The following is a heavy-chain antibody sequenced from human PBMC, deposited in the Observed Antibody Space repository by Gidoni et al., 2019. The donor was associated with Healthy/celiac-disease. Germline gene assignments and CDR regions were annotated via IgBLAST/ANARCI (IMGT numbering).Heavy chain of an antibody. J-gene: IGHJ6*02. V-gene: IGHV3-33*01. CDR3: ARDRGATVGYYYFYYGMDV. D-gene: IGHD4-17*01. CDR1: GFTFSRSG. Sequence: QVPLVESGGGVVQPGRSLRLSCSASGFTFSRSGMHWVRQAPGKGLEWVAVIWYDGSNKYYADSVKGRFTIARDNSKNTLYLQMNSLRAEDTAVYNCARDRGATVGYYYFYYGMDVWGQGTTVTVSS. CDR2: IWYDGSNK.